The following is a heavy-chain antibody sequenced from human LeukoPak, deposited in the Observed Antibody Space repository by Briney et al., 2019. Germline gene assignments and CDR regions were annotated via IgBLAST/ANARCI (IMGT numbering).Heavy chain of an antibody. CDR3: ARDGSGSYYFDY. J-gene: IGHJ4*02. D-gene: IGHD1-26*01. CDR2: INWNGGST. V-gene: IGHV3-20*04. CDR1: GFTFDIYA. Sequence: GGSLRLSCVASGFTFDIYAMSWVRQAPGKGLEWVSGINWNGGSTGYADSVKGRFTISRDNAKNSLYLQMNSLRAEDTALYYCARDGSGSYYFDYWGQGTLVTVSS.